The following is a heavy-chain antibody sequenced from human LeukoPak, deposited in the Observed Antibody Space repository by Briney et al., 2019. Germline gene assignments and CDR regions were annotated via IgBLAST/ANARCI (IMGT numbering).Heavy chain of an antibody. V-gene: IGHV4-61*01. CDR1: GGSVNSGSYY. CDR3: ARAAYSGSYHSDY. CDR2: IYYSGST. Sequence: SETLSLTCTVSGGSVNSGSYYWHWIRQPPGKGLEWIGYIYYSGSTNYNPSLKSRVPISVDTSKNQFSLKLSSVTAADTAVYYCARAAYSGSYHSDYWGQGTLVTVSS. D-gene: IGHD1-26*01. J-gene: IGHJ4*02.